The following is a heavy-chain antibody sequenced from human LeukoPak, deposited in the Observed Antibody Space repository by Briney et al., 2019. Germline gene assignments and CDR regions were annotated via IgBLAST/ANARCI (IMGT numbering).Heavy chain of an antibody. CDR1: GFTVSSNY. J-gene: IGHJ4*02. CDR2: IYSGGST. Sequence: GGSLRLSCAASGFTVSSNYMSWVRQAPGKGLEWVSVIYSGGSTYYADSVKGRFTISRDNSKNTLYLQMNSLRAEDTAVYYCAREVYGSGGTYYLGYWGQGTLVTVSS. V-gene: IGHV3-66*01. CDR3: AREVYGSGGTYYLGY. D-gene: IGHD3-10*01.